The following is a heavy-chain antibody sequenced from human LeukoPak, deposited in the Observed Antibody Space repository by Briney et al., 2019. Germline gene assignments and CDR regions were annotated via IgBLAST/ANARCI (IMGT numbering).Heavy chain of an antibody. Sequence: GGSLRLSCAASGFTFNSYEMNWVRQAPGKGLEWVSYIGSSGSTIYYADSVKGRFTISRDNAKNSLYLQMNSLRAEDTAVYYCAGERDRQLDAFDIWGQGTMVTVSS. V-gene: IGHV3-48*03. CDR2: IGSSGSTI. D-gene: IGHD6-13*01. CDR3: AGERDRQLDAFDI. J-gene: IGHJ3*02. CDR1: GFTFNSYE.